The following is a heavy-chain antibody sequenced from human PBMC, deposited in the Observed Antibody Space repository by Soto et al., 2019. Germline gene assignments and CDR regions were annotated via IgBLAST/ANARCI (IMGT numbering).Heavy chain of an antibody. D-gene: IGHD2-8*01. Sequence: QVQLQESGPRLVKPAETLSLTCTVSGGFLYRSYWSWIRQSPGKGLEWIGYVYESGSTSYNPSLKSRVAVSVDLSKNHFSLTLTSVTAADTAVYYCVRHLPVPMAVGYFDIWGRGTLITVSS. CDR3: VRHLPVPMAVGYFDI. CDR2: VYESGST. CDR1: GGFLYRSY. J-gene: IGHJ4*03. V-gene: IGHV4-59*08.